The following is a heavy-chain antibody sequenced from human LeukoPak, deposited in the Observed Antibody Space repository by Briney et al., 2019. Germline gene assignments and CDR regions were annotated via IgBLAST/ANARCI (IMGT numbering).Heavy chain of an antibody. V-gene: IGHV4-61*05. CDR2: IHTSGST. J-gene: IGHJ4*02. Sequence: SETLSLTCTVSGGSISSSSYYWGWIRQPPGKGLEWIGRIHTSGSTNNNPSLKSRVTMSVDTSKNQFSLKLSSVTAADTAVYYCARSRNRESAAAGSGYWGQGTLVTVSS. CDR1: GGSISSSSYY. CDR3: ARSRNRESAAAGSGY. D-gene: IGHD6-13*01.